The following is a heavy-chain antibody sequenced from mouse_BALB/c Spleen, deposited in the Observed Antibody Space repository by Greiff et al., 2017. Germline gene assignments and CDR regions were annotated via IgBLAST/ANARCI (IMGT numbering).Heavy chain of an antibody. V-gene: IGHV1S137*01. CDR3: DRGGDRTQWWFAY. Sequence: QVQLQQSGAELVRPGVSVKISCTGSGYTFTDYAMHWVKQSPAKSLEWIGVISTYYGDSSYNQKFKGKATMTVDKSSSTAYMELARLTSEDSAIYYCDRGGDRTQWWFAYWGQGTLVTVSA. J-gene: IGHJ3*01. CDR2: ISTYYGDS. CDR1: GYTFTDYA. D-gene: IGHD6-1*01.